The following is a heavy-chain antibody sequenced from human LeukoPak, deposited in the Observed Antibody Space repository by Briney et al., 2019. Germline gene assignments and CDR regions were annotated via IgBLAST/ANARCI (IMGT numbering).Heavy chain of an antibody. Sequence: SETLSLTCAVYGGSFSGYYWSWVRQPPGKGLEWIGEINHSGSTNYNPSLKSRVTISVDTSKNQFSLKLSSVTAADTAVYYCARDNYYYGMDVWGQGTTVTVSS. CDR2: INHSGST. J-gene: IGHJ6*02. CDR3: ARDNYYYGMDV. V-gene: IGHV4-34*01. CDR1: GGSFSGYY.